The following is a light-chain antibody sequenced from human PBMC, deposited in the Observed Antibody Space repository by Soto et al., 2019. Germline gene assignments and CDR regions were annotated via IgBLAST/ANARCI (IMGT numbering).Light chain of an antibody. CDR2: DAS. CDR3: QHRSNWPET. V-gene: IGKV3-11*01. Sequence: EIVLTQSPATLSLSPGERATLSCRASQRVSSYLAWYQQKPGQAPRLLIYDASNRATGIPARFSGSGSGTDFTLTISSLETEDFAVYYGQHRSNWPETFGQGTKLEIK. CDR1: QRVSSY. J-gene: IGKJ2*01.